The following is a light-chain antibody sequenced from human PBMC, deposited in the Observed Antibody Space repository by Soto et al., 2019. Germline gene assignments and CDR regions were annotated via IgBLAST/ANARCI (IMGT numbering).Light chain of an antibody. Sequence: EIVLTQSPGTVSLSPGERATLSCRASQSVNSNYLAWYQQRPGQAPRLLIYGASSRATGIPDRFSGSGSGKDFTLTISRLEPEDFAVYYCQQYGRSPPYTFGPGTKVDIK. CDR1: QSVNSNY. J-gene: IGKJ3*01. CDR3: QQYGRSPPYT. V-gene: IGKV3-20*01. CDR2: GAS.